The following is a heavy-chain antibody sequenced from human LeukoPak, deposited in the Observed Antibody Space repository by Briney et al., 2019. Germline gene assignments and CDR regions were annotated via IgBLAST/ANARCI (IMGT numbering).Heavy chain of an antibody. J-gene: IGHJ5*02. Sequence: SVKVSCKASGGTFSSYAISWVRQAPGQGLEWMGRIIPIFGIANYAQKLQGRVTITADKSTSTAYMELSSLRSEDTSVYYCARTQHGDYVNWFDPWGQGTLVTVSS. V-gene: IGHV1-69*04. D-gene: IGHD4-17*01. CDR3: ARTQHGDYVNWFDP. CDR1: GGTFSSYA. CDR2: IIPIFGIA.